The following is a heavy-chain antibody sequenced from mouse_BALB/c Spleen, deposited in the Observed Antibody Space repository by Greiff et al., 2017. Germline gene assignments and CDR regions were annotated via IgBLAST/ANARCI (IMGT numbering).Heavy chain of an antibody. CDR1: GYSITSDYA. Sequence: DVKLQESGPGLVKPSQSLSLTCTVTGYSITSDYAWNWIRQFPGNKLEWMGYISYSGSTSYNPSLKSRISITRDTSKNQFFLQLNSVTTEDTATYYCARMGGYQAWFAYWGQGTLVTVSA. D-gene: IGHD2-2*01. V-gene: IGHV3-2*02. J-gene: IGHJ3*01. CDR2: ISYSGST. CDR3: ARMGGYQAWFAY.